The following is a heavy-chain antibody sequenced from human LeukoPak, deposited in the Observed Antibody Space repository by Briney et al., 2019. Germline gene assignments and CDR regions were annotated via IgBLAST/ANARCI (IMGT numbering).Heavy chain of an antibody. V-gene: IGHV4-39*07. D-gene: IGHD6-13*01. CDR1: GGSVSSSNYY. CDR3: ARGGNQQLVPKWFDP. CDR2: IYYSGSP. J-gene: IGHJ5*02. Sequence: SETLSLTCTVSGGSVSSSNYYWGWIRQPPGKGLEWIGSIYYSGSPYYNPSLKSRVTISVDTSKNQFSLKLSSVTAADTAVYYCARGGNQQLVPKWFDPWGQGTLVTVSS.